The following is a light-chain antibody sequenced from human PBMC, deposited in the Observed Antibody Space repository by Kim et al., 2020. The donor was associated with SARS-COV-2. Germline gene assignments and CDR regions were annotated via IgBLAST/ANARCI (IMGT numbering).Light chain of an antibody. J-gene: IGLJ1*01. CDR3: AAWDDGLNGDV. Sequence: GQWVTISWTGTSSDIGSNTVDCYHQQPGTAPKHLMFSNIRRPSGVLARCSGSTSGTTAALAISGLQSEDEADYYCAAWDDGLNGDVFGTGTKVTVL. V-gene: IGLV1-44*01. CDR2: SNI. CDR1: SSDIGSNT.